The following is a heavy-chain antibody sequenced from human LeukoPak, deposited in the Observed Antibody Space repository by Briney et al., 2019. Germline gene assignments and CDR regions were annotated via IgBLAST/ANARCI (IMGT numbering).Heavy chain of an antibody. V-gene: IGHV4-34*01. CDR1: GGSFSGYY. CDR2: INHSGST. CDR3: ARGLDL. Sequence: KPSETLSLTCAVYGGSFSGYYWSWIRQPPGKGLEWLGEINHSGSTNSNPPLKSRVPIPVDTSKTHFSLKLRPVTAAAPAVYYCARGLDLWGEGTVVTV. J-gene: IGHJ4*02.